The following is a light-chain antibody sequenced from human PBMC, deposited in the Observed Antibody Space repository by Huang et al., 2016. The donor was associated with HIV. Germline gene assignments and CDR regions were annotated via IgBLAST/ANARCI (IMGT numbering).Light chain of an antibody. V-gene: IGKV1-8*01. CDR2: AAS. CDR1: QDINNF. J-gene: IGKJ1*01. Sequence: AIRMTQSPSSLSASTGDRVNITCRASQDINNFLAWYQQNPGKAPNLLIYAASIWETGVPSRFSGSGSGTEFNLSISCLQSEDFATYYCQQYYSYRTFGQGTQVEIK. CDR3: QQYYSYRT.